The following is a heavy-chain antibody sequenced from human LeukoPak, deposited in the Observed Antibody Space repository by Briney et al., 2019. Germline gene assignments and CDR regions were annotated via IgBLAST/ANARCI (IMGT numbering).Heavy chain of an antibody. CDR3: AIGGPHALSPLDPFYF. CDR1: TVSFSGYY. V-gene: IGHV4-34*01. J-gene: IGHJ4*02. D-gene: IGHD2/OR15-2a*01. Sequence: PSETLSLTCVAYTVSFSGYYWAWVRQPPGKGLEWIGEIHHSGSTNYNPSLKSRVTISVDTSKNQFSLKLSSVTAADTAVYYRAIGGPHALSPLDPFYFRGQGTLVTVSS. CDR2: IHHSGST.